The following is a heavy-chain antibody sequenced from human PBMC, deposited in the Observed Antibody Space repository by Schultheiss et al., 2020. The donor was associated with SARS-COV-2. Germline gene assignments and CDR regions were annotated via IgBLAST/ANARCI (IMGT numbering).Heavy chain of an antibody. CDR2: INHSGST. J-gene: IGHJ4*02. CDR1: GGSFSGYY. Sequence: SQTLSLTCTVYGGSFSGYYWSWIRQPPGKGLEWIGEINHSGSTNYNPSLKSRVTISVDTSKNQFSLKLSSVTAADTAVYYCAREARGYSYLSYFDYWGQGTLVTVSS. D-gene: IGHD5-18*01. CDR3: AREARGYSYLSYFDY. V-gene: IGHV4-34*01.